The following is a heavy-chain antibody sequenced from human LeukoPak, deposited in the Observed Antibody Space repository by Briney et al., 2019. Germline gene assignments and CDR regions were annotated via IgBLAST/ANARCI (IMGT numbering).Heavy chain of an antibody. CDR1: GFTFSSYS. Sequence: PGGSLRLSCAASGFTFSSYSMNWVRQAPGKGLEWVSYISSSSSTIYYADSVKGRFTISRDNAKNSLYLQMNSLRAEDTAVYYCARLFRVTIVGATYYYYYYMDVWGKGTTVTVSS. J-gene: IGHJ6*03. CDR2: ISSSSSTI. V-gene: IGHV3-48*01. CDR3: ARLFRVTIVGATYYYYYYMDV. D-gene: IGHD1-26*01.